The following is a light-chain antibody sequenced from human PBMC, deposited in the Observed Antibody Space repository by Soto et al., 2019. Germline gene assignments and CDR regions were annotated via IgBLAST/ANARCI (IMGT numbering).Light chain of an antibody. J-gene: IGKJ1*01. Sequence: EVVMTQSPVTLSVSPGERVTLSCRASQSVTSYVAWYQQKPGQAPKLLIFGASTRATSIPSRFSGSGSGTEFTLTISILKSEDFAVYYCQYYNNWPLTFGQGTKVESK. CDR3: QYYNNWPLT. CDR2: GAS. CDR1: QSVTSY. V-gene: IGKV3-15*01.